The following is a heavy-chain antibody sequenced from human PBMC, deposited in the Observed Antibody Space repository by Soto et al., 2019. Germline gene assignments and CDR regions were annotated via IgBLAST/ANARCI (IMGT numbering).Heavy chain of an antibody. Sequence: PSETLSLTCTVSGGSISSGDYYWSWIRQPPGKGLEWIGYIYYSGSTYYNPSLKSRVTISVDTSRNQFSLKLSSVTAADTAVYYCARYGDYGNYFDYWGQGTLVTVSS. CDR1: GGSISSGDYY. J-gene: IGHJ4*02. CDR3: ARYGDYGNYFDY. CDR2: IYYSGST. D-gene: IGHD4-17*01. V-gene: IGHV4-30-4*01.